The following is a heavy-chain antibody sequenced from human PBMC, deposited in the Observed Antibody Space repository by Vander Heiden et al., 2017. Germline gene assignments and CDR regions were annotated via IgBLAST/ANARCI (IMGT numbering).Heavy chain of an antibody. CDR2: MGSKAYGGTT. D-gene: IGHD3-22*01. Sequence: QLVESGGGLVKPGRSLRLSCPASGFTFAAYAMSWFRQAPGKGLEWVGFMGSKAYGGTTEYAASVKGRFTISRDDSKSIAYLQMNSLKTEDTAVYYCSLKYYYDSSGFSHFDYWGQGTLVTVSS. CDR3: SLKYYYDSSGFSHFDY. CDR1: GFTFAAYA. J-gene: IGHJ4*02. V-gene: IGHV3-49*05.